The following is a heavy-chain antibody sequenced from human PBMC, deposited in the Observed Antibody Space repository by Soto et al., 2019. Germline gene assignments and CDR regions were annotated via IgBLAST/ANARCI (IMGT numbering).Heavy chain of an antibody. V-gene: IGHV1-69*01. J-gene: IGHJ4*02. CDR3: ARSVDTAMVITWGTYFDY. D-gene: IGHD5-18*01. Sequence: QAQLVQSGAEVKKPGSSVKVSCKASGGTFSSYAISWVRQAPGQGLEWMGGIIPIFGTANYAQKFQGRVTITADESTSTAYMELSSLRSEDTAVYYCARSVDTAMVITWGTYFDYWGQGTLVTVSS. CDR2: IIPIFGTA. CDR1: GGTFSSYA.